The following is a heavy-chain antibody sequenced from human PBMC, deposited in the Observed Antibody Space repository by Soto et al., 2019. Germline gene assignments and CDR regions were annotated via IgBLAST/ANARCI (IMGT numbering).Heavy chain of an antibody. CDR2: IYYSGST. J-gene: IGHJ3*02. CDR3: ARGGYYDFWSGYAFDI. D-gene: IGHD3-3*01. Sequence: SETLSLTCTVSGGSISSSSYYWGWIRQPPGKGLEWIGSIYYSGSTYYNPSLKSRFTISVDTSKNQFSLKLSSVTAADTAVYYCARGGYYDFWSGYAFDIWGQGTMVTVSS. CDR1: GGSISSSSYY. V-gene: IGHV4-39*07.